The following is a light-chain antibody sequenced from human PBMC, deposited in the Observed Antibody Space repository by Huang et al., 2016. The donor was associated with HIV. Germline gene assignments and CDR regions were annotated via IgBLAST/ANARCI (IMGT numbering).Light chain of an antibody. V-gene: IGKV3-15*01. J-gene: IGKJ4*01. CDR3: QQYNNWPPLLT. Sequence: EIVMTQSPATLSVSPGERVILSCRASESVSSSLAWYQQKPGQALRLLIYGASTRASGVPPRFSGSGSGTEFTLTISSLQSADFAVYYCQQYNNWPPLLTFGGGTKVEIK. CDR1: ESVSSS. CDR2: GAS.